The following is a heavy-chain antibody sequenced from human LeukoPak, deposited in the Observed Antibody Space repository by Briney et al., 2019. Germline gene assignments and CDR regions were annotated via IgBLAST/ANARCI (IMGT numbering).Heavy chain of an antibody. CDR2: IYSGGST. V-gene: IGHV3-53*01. D-gene: IGHD1-26*01. CDR1: GFTVSSNY. J-gene: IGHJ3*01. Sequence: PGGSLRLSCAASGFTVSSNYMSWVRQAPGKGLEWVSIIYSGGSTFYADSVKGRFTISRDNSKNTLYLQMNSLRAEDTAVYYCARGGSYLSTFDVWGQGTMVTVSS. CDR3: ARGGSYLSTFDV.